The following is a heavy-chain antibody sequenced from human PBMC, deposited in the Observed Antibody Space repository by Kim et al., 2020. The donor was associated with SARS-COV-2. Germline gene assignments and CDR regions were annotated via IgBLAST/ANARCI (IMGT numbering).Heavy chain of an antibody. CDR3: ARYPQVGAGDYYYGMDV. V-gene: IGHV1-69*13. Sequence: SVKVSCKASGGTFSSYAISWVRQAPGQGLEWMGGIIPIFGTANYAQKFQGRVTITADESTSTAYMELSSLRSEDTAVYYCARYPQVGAGDYYYGMDVWGQGTTVTVSS. J-gene: IGHJ6*02. CDR2: IIPIFGTA. D-gene: IGHD1-26*01. CDR1: GGTFSSYA.